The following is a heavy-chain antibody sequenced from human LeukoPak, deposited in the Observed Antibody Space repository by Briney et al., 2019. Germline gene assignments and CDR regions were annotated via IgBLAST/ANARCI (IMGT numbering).Heavy chain of an antibody. Sequence: SQTLSLTCTVSGGSISSRGYYWGWIRQPPGKGLEWIGTITYSGSTYFSPSVKSRVTMSMDTSKNQFSLKLSSVTAADTAVYYCARRGDSYALFDYWGQGTLVTVSS. CDR2: ITYSGST. D-gene: IGHD5-18*01. V-gene: IGHV4-39*01. CDR1: GGSISSRGYY. CDR3: ARRGDSYALFDY. J-gene: IGHJ4*02.